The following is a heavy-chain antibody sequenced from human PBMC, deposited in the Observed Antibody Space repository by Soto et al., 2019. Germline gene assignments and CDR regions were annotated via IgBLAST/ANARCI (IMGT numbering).Heavy chain of an antibody. D-gene: IGHD3-22*01. V-gene: IGHV4-59*06. Sequence: SETLSLTCTVSGGSISSYYWSWIRQPPGKGLEWIGYIYYSGSTYYNPSLKSRVTISVDTSKNQFSLNLSSVTAADTAVYYCAIYDSSGSRGFQHWGQGTLVTVSS. J-gene: IGHJ1*01. CDR2: IYYSGST. CDR3: AIYDSSGSRGFQH. CDR1: GGSISSYY.